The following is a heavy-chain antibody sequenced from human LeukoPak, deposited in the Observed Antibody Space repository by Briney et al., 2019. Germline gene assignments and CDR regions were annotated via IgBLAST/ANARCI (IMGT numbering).Heavy chain of an antibody. CDR2: IYYSGST. D-gene: IGHD2-21*02. J-gene: IGHJ2*01. CDR3: ARRLTADWYFDL. CDR1: GGSISSGDYY. Sequence: TXXXTXTVSGGSISSGDYYWSWIRQPPGKGLEWIGYIYYSGSTYYNPSLKSRVTISVDTSKNQFSLKLSSVTAADTAVYYCARRLTADWYFDLWGRGTLVTVSS. V-gene: IGHV4-30-4*01.